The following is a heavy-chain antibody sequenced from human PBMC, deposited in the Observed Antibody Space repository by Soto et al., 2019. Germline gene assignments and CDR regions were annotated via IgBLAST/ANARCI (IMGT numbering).Heavy chain of an antibody. D-gene: IGHD6-13*01. CDR2: LYYTGST. CDR3: ARLPRYSSRSSPGWAYYYYYMDV. J-gene: IGHJ6*03. V-gene: IGHV4-59*01. Sequence: QVQLQESGPGLVKPSETLSLTCTVSGGSISGYYWSWIRQPPGKGLEWIGYLYYTGSTNYNPSLKSRLTISVDTSKNQFSLKLSSVTAADTALYYCARLPRYSSRSSPGWAYYYYYMDVWGKGTTVTVSS. CDR1: GGSISGYY.